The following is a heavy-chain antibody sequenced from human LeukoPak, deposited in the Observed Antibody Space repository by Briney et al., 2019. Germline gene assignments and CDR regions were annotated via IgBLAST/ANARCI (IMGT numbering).Heavy chain of an antibody. Sequence: PGGSLRLSCAASGFTFDDYGTSWVRQAPGKGREWVAGINWNGGSTGYADSVKGRFTISRDNAKNSLYLQMNSLRAEDTALYYCARDLLSSGFSPVDYWGQGTLVTVSS. J-gene: IGHJ4*02. CDR1: GFTFDDYG. CDR3: ARDLLSSGFSPVDY. CDR2: INWNGGST. D-gene: IGHD3-22*01. V-gene: IGHV3-20*04.